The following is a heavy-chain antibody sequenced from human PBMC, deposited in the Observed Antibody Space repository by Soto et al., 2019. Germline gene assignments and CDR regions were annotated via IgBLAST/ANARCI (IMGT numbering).Heavy chain of an antibody. CDR3: EGELVQVPENGMDV. D-gene: IGHD6-13*01. V-gene: IGHV4-39*01. Sequence: PSETLSLTCTVSGGSISSSSYYWGWIRQPPGKGLEWIGSIYYSGSTYYNPPLKSRVTISVDTSKNQFSLKLSSVTAADTAVYYCEGELVQVPENGMDVWGQGTAVPVSS. J-gene: IGHJ6*02. CDR2: IYYSGST. CDR1: GGSISSSSYY.